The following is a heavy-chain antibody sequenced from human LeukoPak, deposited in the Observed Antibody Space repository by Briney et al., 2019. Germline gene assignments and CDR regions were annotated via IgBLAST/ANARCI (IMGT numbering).Heavy chain of an antibody. CDR3: ANLYRGATSEYQFDY. CDR2: ISYDGSNK. Sequence: SCKASGYTFTGYYMHWVRQAPGQGLEWVAVISYDGSNKYYADSVKGRFTISRDNSKNTLYLQMNSLRAEDTAVYYCANLYRGATSEYQFDYWGQGTLVTVSS. D-gene: IGHD1-26*01. V-gene: IGHV3-30*16. J-gene: IGHJ4*02. CDR1: GYTFTGYY.